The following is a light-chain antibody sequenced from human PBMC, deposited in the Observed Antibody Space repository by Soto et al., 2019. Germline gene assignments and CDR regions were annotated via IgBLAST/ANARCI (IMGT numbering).Light chain of an antibody. J-gene: IGKJ2*01. V-gene: IGKV1-39*01. Sequence: DIQMTQSPSSLSASVGDRVTITCRASQSISSYVNWYQQKPGQAPKLLIYAAASLQSGVPSRFNGSGSGTDFTLTISSLQPEECATDFCQQSHSTPPTFGQGTKLEIK. CDR2: AAA. CDR1: QSISSY. CDR3: QQSHSTPPT.